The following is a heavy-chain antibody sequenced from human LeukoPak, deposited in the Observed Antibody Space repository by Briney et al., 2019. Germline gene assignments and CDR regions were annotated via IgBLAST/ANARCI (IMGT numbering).Heavy chain of an antibody. J-gene: IGHJ4*02. CDR1: GFTFSSYA. CDR3: AKDLYSNYGPADY. Sequence: GGSLRLSCAASGFTFSSYAMHWVRQAPGKGLEWVAVISYDGSNKYYADSVKGRFTISRDNSKNTLYLQMNSLRDEDTAVYYCAKDLYSNYGPADYWGQGNLVTVSS. CDR2: ISYDGSNK. D-gene: IGHD4-11*01. V-gene: IGHV3-30*04.